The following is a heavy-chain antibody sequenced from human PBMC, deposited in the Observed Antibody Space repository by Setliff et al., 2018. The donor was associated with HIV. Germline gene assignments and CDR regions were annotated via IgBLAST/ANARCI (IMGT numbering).Heavy chain of an antibody. CDR3: VHSFLGAPMVDY. V-gene: IGHV4-34*01. Sequence: SETLSLTCAVYGGSFSSFYLNWIRQPPGKGLEWIGEISHSGSTNYNPSLKSRVTISLDTSKSQFSLKLTSVTAADTAIYYCVHSFLGAPMVDYWGQGTLVTVSS. CDR2: ISHSGST. J-gene: IGHJ4*02. CDR1: GGSFSSFY. D-gene: IGHD3-10*01.